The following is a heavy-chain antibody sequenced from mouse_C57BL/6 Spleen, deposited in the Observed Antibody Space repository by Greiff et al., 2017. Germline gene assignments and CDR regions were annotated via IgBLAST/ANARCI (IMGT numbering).Heavy chain of an antibody. J-gene: IGHJ4*01. D-gene: IGHD1-3*01. Sequence: VQLQQSGAELVRPGASVKLSCTASGFNIKDDYMHWVKQRPEQGLEWIGWIDPENGDTEYASKFQGKATITADTSSNTAYLQLSSLTSEDTAVYYCTTSGREGPLYAMDYWGQGTSVTVSS. V-gene: IGHV14-4*01. CDR3: TTSGREGPLYAMDY. CDR1: GFNIKDDY. CDR2: IDPENGDT.